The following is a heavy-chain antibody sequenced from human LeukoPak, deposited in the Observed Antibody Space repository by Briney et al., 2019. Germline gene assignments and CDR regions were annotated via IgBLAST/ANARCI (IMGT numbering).Heavy chain of an antibody. Sequence: GGSRRLSWAAPGFTFSSYAMHWVGKAPGKGLGWVAVISYDGSNKYYADSVKGRFIISRDSSKNTLYLQMNSLRGEDTAAYYCAREMATTETFDYWGQGALVTVSS. J-gene: IGHJ4*02. V-gene: IGHV3-30-3*01. CDR1: GFTFSSYA. D-gene: IGHD5-24*01. CDR2: ISYDGSNK. CDR3: AREMATTETFDY.